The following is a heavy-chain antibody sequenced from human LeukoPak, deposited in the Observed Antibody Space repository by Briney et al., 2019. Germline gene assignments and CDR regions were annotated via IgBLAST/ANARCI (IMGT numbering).Heavy chain of an antibody. CDR1: GGTFSSYA. Sequence: GASVKVSCKASGGTFSSYAISWVRQAPGQGLEWMGRIIPILGIANYAQKFQGRVTITAGKSTSTAYMELSSLRSEDTAVYYCARSPGYCTNGVCYNNWFDPWGQGTLVTVSS. V-gene: IGHV1-69*04. J-gene: IGHJ5*02. CDR3: ARSPGYCTNGVCYNNWFDP. CDR2: IIPILGIA. D-gene: IGHD2-8*01.